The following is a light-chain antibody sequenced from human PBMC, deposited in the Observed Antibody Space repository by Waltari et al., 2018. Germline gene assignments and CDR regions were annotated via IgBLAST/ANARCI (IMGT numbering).Light chain of an antibody. CDR3: QQYNSYPYT. V-gene: IGKV1-5*03. CDR1: QSISSW. CDR2: KAS. J-gene: IGKJ2*01. Sequence: DIQMTQSPSTLSASVGHRVTITCRASQSISSWLAWYQQKPGKAPKLLIYKASSLESVVPSRFSGSGSGTEFTLTISSLQPDDFATYYCQQYNSYPYTFGQGTKLEIK.